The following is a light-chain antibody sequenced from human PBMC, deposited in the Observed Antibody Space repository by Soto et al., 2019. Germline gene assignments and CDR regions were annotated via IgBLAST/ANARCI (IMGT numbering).Light chain of an antibody. CDR1: QSIANC. CDR3: QQLNSFPIP. J-gene: IGKJ3*01. Sequence: IQLTQSPSSLSASVGDRVTISCRASQSIANCLAWYQQKPGKAPKLLIYGASTLQSGVPSRFSGSGSGTDFTLTISSLQPEDFATYYCQQLNSFPIPFGPGTKVDIK. CDR2: GAS. V-gene: IGKV1-9*01.